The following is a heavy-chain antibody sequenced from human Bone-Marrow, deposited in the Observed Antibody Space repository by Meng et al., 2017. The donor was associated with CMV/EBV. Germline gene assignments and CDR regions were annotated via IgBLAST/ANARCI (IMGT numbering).Heavy chain of an antibody. CDR3: ATRRSSTYYYDSSGEAFDI. D-gene: IGHD3-22*01. CDR2: IRYDGSNK. CDR1: GFTFSSYG. J-gene: IGHJ3*02. Sequence: GESLKISCAASGFTFSSYGMHWVRQAPGKGLEWVAFIRYDGSNKYYADSVKGRFTISRDNSKNTLYLQMNSLRAEDTAVYYCATRRSSTYYYDSSGEAFDIWGQGTMVTVSS. V-gene: IGHV3-30*02.